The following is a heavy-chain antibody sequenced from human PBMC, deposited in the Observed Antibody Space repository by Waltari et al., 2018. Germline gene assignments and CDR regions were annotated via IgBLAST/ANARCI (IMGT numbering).Heavy chain of an antibody. Sequence: QVQLVQSGAEVKKPGSSVKVSCKASGGTFSSYAISWVRQAPGQGLEWMGGIIPIFGTANYAQNCQGRVRITADESTSTAYMELSSLRSEDTAVYYGARDYGGVVTAISGGIFDYWGQGTLVTVSS. CDR1: GGTFSSYA. D-gene: IGHD2-21*02. V-gene: IGHV1-69*01. CDR2: IIPIFGTA. CDR3: ARDYGGVVTAISGGIFDY. J-gene: IGHJ4*02.